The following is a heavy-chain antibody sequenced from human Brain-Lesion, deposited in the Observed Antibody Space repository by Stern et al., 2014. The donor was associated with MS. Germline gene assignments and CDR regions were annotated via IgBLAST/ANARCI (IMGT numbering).Heavy chain of an antibody. D-gene: IGHD1-14*01. CDR3: ARDITGSSAYFAY. V-gene: IGHV3-9*01. J-gene: IGHJ4*02. CDR2: ISWNSGTI. CDR1: GFTFDDYA. Sequence: EVQLVESGGDLVQPGRSLRLSCAAFGFTFDDYAMHSVRQAPGKGLEWVAGISWNSGTIGYADSVKGRFTTSRDNAYSSLYLQMNSLRPEDTALYYCARDITGSSAYFAYWGQGTLVTVSS.